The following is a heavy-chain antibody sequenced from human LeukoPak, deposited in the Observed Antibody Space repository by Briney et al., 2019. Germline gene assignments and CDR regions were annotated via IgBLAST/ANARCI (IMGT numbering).Heavy chain of an antibody. D-gene: IGHD3-10*01. CDR3: AREYHRYFDL. Sequence: GGSLRLSCAASGFTFSSYAMHWVRQAPGKGLEWVSLISWDGGVTYYTDSVKGRFTISRDNTKTSLYLQMNSLRLEDTALYYCAREYHRYFDLWARGTLVTVSS. CDR1: GFTFSSYA. J-gene: IGHJ2*01. CDR2: ISWDGGVT. V-gene: IGHV3-43D*03.